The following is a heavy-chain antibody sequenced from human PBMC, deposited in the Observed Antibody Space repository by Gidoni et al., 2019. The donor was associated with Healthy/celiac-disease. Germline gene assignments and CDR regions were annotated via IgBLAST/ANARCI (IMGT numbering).Heavy chain of an antibody. J-gene: IGHJ4*02. Sequence: QVQLVESGGGVVQPGRSLRLSCAASGFTFSSYAMHCVRQAPGKGLEWVAVISYDGSNKYYADSVKGRFTISRDNSKNTLYLQMNSLRAEDTAVYYCARESPPLNYYDSSGYYFQEVLPGPYDYWGQGTLVTVSS. CDR2: ISYDGSNK. V-gene: IGHV3-30*04. CDR1: GFTFSSYA. D-gene: IGHD3-22*01. CDR3: ARESPPLNYYDSSGYYFQEVLPGPYDY.